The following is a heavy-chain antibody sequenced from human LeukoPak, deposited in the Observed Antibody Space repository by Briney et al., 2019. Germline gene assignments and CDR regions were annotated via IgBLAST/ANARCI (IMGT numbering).Heavy chain of an antibody. CDR3: ARVWAGTMIVVVTNYYYYMDV. CDR2: MNPNSGDT. Sequence: GASVKVSCKASGYTFTSYDINWVRQATGQGLEWMGWMNPNSGDTGYPQKFQGRVTMTRDTSITTAYMELSSLRSEDTAVYYCARVWAGTMIVVVTNYYYYMDVWGKGTTVTVSS. V-gene: IGHV1-8*01. CDR1: GYTFTSYD. D-gene: IGHD3-22*01. J-gene: IGHJ6*03.